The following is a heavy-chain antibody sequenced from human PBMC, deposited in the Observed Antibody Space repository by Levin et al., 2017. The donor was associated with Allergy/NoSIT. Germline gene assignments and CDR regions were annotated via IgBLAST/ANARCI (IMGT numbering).Heavy chain of an antibody. V-gene: IGHV3-23*01. Sequence: PGGSLRLSCTASGFIFSNYVMSWVRQAPGKGLEWVSSISDSGVSTYYADSVKGRFTIYRDNSRNTLYLQMNSLRAADTAVYYCAKDGDSLNINFDFWGHGTLITVSS. CDR1: GFIFSNYV. CDR2: ISDSGVST. CDR3: AKDGDSLNINFDF. J-gene: IGHJ4*01. D-gene: IGHD2-21*01.